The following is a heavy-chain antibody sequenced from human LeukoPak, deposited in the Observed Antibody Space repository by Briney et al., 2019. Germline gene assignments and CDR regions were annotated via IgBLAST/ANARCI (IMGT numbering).Heavy chain of an antibody. J-gene: IGHJ4*02. V-gene: IGHV3-53*01. D-gene: IGHD5-24*01. CDR2: IRSGGNT. CDR1: GFSVSSNY. CDR3: AKKFSFRDGYNHGFDN. Sequence: PGGSLRLSCAASGFSVSSNYMSWVRQAPGKGLEWVSVIRSGGNTEHADSVKGRFTISRDNSKNTLYLQMNSLRADDTAVYYCAKKFSFRDGYNHGFDNWGQGTLVTVSS.